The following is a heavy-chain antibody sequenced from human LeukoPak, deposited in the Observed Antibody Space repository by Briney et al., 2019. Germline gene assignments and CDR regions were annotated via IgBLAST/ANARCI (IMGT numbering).Heavy chain of an antibody. CDR1: GFSFSSYG. D-gene: IGHD5-18*01. CDR3: ARVVGWIQFDY. V-gene: IGHV3-33*01. Sequence: GGSLRLSCAASGFSFSSYGIHWVRRAPGKELEWVAVIWYDGSKEYYGDSVKGRFTISRDNSKNTAYLQMNSLRAEDTAVYYCARVVGWIQFDYWGQGTLVTVSS. CDR2: IWYDGSKE. J-gene: IGHJ4*02.